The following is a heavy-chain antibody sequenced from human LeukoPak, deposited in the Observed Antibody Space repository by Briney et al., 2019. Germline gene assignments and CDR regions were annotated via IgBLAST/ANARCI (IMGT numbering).Heavy chain of an antibody. Sequence: GGSLRLPCAASGFTFSTYSMSWLRLAPGKGREWVSTVSPSGGDTYYVDSVEGRFTISRDNFRNTLYLQRNSLRAEDTAVYYSAKGGRLHQNDYWGQGTLVTVSS. CDR3: AKGGRLHQNDY. J-gene: IGHJ4*02. V-gene: IGHV3-23*01. D-gene: IGHD2-21*02. CDR1: GFTFSTYS. CDR2: VSPSGGDT.